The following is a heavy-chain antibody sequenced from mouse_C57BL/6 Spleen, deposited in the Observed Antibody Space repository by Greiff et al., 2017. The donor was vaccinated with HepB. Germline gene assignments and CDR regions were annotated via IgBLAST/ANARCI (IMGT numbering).Heavy chain of an antibody. Sequence: VQLQQPGAELVKPGASVKLSCKASGYTFTSYWMQWVKQRPGQGLEWIGEIDPSDSYTNYNQKFKGKATLTVDTSSSTAYMQLSSLTSEDSAVYYCARRDGYYWFAYWGQGTLVTVSA. CDR2: IDPSDSYT. CDR3: ARRDGYYWFAY. D-gene: IGHD2-3*01. CDR1: GYTFTSYW. J-gene: IGHJ3*01. V-gene: IGHV1-50*01.